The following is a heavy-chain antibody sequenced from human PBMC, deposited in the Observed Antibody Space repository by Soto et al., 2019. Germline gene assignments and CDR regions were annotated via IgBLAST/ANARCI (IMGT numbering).Heavy chain of an antibody. D-gene: IGHD2-2*01. V-gene: IGHV3-7*05. Sequence: EVRLVESGGGLVQPGGSLRLSCAASGFTFSSDWMTWVRQAPGKGLEWVANIRKDGSKTSYLDSVRGRFTISRDNAQSSLYLQMDSLRAEDTALYYCARDVSPSTTSLYFDAVAIWGQGTIVTASS. CDR1: GFTFSSDW. CDR3: ARDVSPSTTSLYFDAVAI. CDR2: IRKDGSKT. J-gene: IGHJ3*02.